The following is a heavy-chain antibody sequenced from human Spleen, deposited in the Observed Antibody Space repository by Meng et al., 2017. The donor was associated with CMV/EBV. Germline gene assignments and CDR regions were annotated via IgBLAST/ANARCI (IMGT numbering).Heavy chain of an antibody. J-gene: IGHJ4*02. CDR3: ARGPHVRSSSWGHFDY. D-gene: IGHD6-13*01. V-gene: IGHV4-34*01. Sequence: YGGSFSGYYWSWIRQPPGKGLEWIGEINHSGSTNYNPSPKSRVTISVDTSKNQFSLKLSSVTAADTAVYYCARGPHVRSSSWGHFDYWGQGPWSPSPQ. CDR1: GGSFSGYY. CDR2: INHSGST.